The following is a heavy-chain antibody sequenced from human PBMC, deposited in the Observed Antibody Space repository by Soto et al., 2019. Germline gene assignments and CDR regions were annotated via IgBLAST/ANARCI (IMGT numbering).Heavy chain of an antibody. J-gene: IGHJ4*02. D-gene: IGHD5-12*01. CDR3: ARAAGYVEIFDY. V-gene: IGHV1-8*01. CDR1: GYTFTSYD. CDR2: MNPNSGNT. Sequence: GASVKVSCKASGYTFTSYDINWVRQATGQGLEWMGWMNPNSGNTGYAQKFQGRVTMTRNTSISTAYMELSSLRSEDTAVYYCARAAGYVEIFDYWGQGTLVTVSS.